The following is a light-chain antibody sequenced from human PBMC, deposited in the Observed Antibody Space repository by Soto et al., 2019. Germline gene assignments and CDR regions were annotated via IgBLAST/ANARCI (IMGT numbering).Light chain of an antibody. Sequence: QSALTQPPSVSGSPGQSVTISCSGTSSDVGGYNYVSWYQQYPGRAPKIMIYDVTKRPSGVPDRFSGSKSGNTASLTISGLEADDEADYCCCPYAGGVYVFGIGTKLTVL. CDR3: CPYAGGVYV. J-gene: IGLJ1*01. CDR1: SSDVGGYNY. V-gene: IGLV2-11*01. CDR2: DVT.